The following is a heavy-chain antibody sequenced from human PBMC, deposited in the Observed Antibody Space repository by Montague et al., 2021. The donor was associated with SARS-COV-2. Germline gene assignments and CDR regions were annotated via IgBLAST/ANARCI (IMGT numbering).Heavy chain of an antibody. CDR3: ARESGSFHDGGYFDY. V-gene: IGHV3-23*01. CDR2: ISEGGSRL. CDR1: GFTFSNYA. D-gene: IGHD1-26*01. J-gene: IGHJ4*02. Sequence: SLRLSCAAFGFTFSNYAMSWVRQAPGKGLEWVATISEGGSRLYYPDSLKGRFTISRDNSKSTLYLQVNSLRAEDTAVYYCARESGSFHDGGYFDYWGQGSLVTVSS.